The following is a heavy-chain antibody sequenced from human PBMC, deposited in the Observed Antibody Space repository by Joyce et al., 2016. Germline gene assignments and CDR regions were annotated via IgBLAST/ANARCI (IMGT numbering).Heavy chain of an antibody. D-gene: IGHD2-2*01. CDR2: IGNDGINK. CDR1: GFTFSRFG. Sequence: QVQLVESGGGVVQPGGSLRLSCVTAGFTFSRFGMHWVRQAAGKGLDWAAVIGNDGINKYYADSVKGRFTISRDNSRNTLYLQMNSLRVEDTAVYYCAGRSPALDYWGQGTLVTVS. J-gene: IGHJ4*02. V-gene: IGHV3-33*01. CDR3: AGRSPALDY.